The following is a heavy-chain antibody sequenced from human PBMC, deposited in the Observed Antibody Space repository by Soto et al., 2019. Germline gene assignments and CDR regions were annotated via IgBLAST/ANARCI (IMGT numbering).Heavy chain of an antibody. Sequence: ETLSLTCAVSGGSISSRNWWSWVRQAPGKGLEWVSTITGSASETYYADSVKGRFTISRDNSKNRLYLQMNSLRAEDTALYFCAKDPDIVLVPVATTFDYWGRGTLVTVSS. CDR3: AKDPDIVLVPVATTFDY. V-gene: IGHV3-23*01. CDR1: GGSISSRN. J-gene: IGHJ4*02. D-gene: IGHD2-2*01. CDR2: ITGSASET.